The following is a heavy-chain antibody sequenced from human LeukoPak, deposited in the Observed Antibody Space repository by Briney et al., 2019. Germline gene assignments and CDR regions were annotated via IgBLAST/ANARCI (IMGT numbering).Heavy chain of an antibody. CDR1: GFIVSHNY. CDR3: ARGPRYSFY. V-gene: IGHV3-53*01. Sequence: QAGGSLRLSCAASGFIVSHNYMTWVRQAPGKGLEWISVIYIDGTTYYADSVKGRFTISRDQANNTLYLQMNTLRGEDTAVYYCARGPRYSFYWGQGTLVSVSS. D-gene: IGHD6-13*01. J-gene: IGHJ4*02. CDR2: IYIDGTT.